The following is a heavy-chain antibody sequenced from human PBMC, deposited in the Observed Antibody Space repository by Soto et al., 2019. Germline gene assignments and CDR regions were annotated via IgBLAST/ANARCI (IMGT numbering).Heavy chain of an antibody. CDR1: GGSISDYY. Sequence: SETLSLTCTVSGGSISDYYWSWIRQPPGKGLEWIGYIYYSGSINYNPSLKSRVTISEDTSKNQFSLKMSSVTAADTAVYYCAREIAVAGTHYFDYWGQGTLVTVSS. CDR2: IYYSGSI. V-gene: IGHV4-59*01. D-gene: IGHD6-19*01. J-gene: IGHJ4*02. CDR3: AREIAVAGTHYFDY.